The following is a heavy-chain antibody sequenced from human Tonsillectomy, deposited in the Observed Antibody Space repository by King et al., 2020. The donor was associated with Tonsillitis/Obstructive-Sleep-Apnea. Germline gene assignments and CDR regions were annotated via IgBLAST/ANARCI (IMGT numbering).Heavy chain of an antibody. CDR1: GFTFSSYG. CDR3: ARDAGYCSSTSCPQDYYYYMDV. D-gene: IGHD2-2*01. Sequence: VQLVESGGGVVQPGRSLRLSCAASGFTFSSYGMHWVRQAPGKGLEWVAVIWYDGSNKYYADSVKGRFTISRDNSKNTLYLQMNSLRAEDTAVYYCARDAGYCSSTSCPQDYYYYMDVWGKGTTVTVSS. CDR2: IWYDGSNK. V-gene: IGHV3-33*01. J-gene: IGHJ6*03.